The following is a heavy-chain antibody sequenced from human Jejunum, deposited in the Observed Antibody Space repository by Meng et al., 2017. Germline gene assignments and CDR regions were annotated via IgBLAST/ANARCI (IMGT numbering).Heavy chain of an antibody. J-gene: IGHJ2*01. CDR3: ARVTGATADLWYFDL. V-gene: IGHV1-46*01. CDR2: INPSGGSA. D-gene: IGHD2-21*02. Sequence: QVQLVQSGAEGKKPGASVKVSCKASGDTFTRYYIHWGRQAPGQGLDWMGLINPSGGSASYEQKFQGRVTVTRDTSTSTVYMEVSSLTSEDTAVYYCARVTGATADLWYFDLWGRGTLVTVSS. CDR1: GDTFTRYY.